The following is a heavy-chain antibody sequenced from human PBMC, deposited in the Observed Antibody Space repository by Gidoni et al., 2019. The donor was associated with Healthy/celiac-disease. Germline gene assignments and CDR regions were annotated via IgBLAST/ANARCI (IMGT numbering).Heavy chain of an antibody. J-gene: IGHJ4*02. CDR2: ISGSGGST. Sequence: EVQLLESGGGLVQPGGSLRLSCAASGFTFSSYAMSWVRQAPGKGPEWVSAISGSGGSTYYADSVKGRFTISRDNSKNTLYLQMNSLRAEDTAVYYCAKDRKSYSSSSGFFWGQGTLVTVSS. D-gene: IGHD6-6*01. CDR3: AKDRKSYSSSSGFF. CDR1: GFTFSSYA. V-gene: IGHV3-23*01.